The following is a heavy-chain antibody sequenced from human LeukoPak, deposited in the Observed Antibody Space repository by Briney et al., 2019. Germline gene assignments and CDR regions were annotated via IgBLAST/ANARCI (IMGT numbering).Heavy chain of an antibody. V-gene: IGHV1-69*06. D-gene: IGHD3-22*01. J-gene: IGHJ4*02. CDR2: IIPIFGTA. CDR1: GGTFSSYA. Sequence: AAPVKVSCKASGGTFSSYAISWVRQAPGQGLEWMGRIIPIFGTANYAQKFQGRVTITADKSTSTAYMELSSLRSEDTAVYYCARDRYYYDSSGYYYLYYFGYWGQGTLVTVSS. CDR3: ARDRYYYDSSGYYYLYYFGY.